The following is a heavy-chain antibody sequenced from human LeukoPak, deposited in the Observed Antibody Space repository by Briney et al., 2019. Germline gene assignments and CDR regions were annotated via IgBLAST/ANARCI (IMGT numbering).Heavy chain of an antibody. D-gene: IGHD5-12*01. CDR1: GFTFSRYA. J-gene: IGHJ4*02. V-gene: IGHV3-64D*06. CDR3: VKDGGYSGYETFGY. Sequence: GGSLRLSCSASGFTFSRYAMHWVRQAPGKGLEYVSAISSNGGSTYYADSVKGRFTISRDNFKNTLYLQMSSLRAEDTAVYYCVKDGGYSGYETFGYWGQGTLVTVSS. CDR2: ISSNGGST.